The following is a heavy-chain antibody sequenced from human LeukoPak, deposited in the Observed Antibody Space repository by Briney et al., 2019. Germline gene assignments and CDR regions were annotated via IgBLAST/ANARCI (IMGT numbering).Heavy chain of an antibody. V-gene: IGHV3-74*03. CDR3: AREFYGAPVAFDS. Sequence: PGGTLRLSCAASGFTFSSFNMHWVRQAPGKGLVWVSRLKSDGSTAMYADSVQGRFTISRDNARNTVHLLMSSLTVEDTGVYYCAREFYGAPVAFDSWGRGALVTV. D-gene: IGHD4-17*01. J-gene: IGHJ4*02. CDR2: LKSDGSTA. CDR1: GFTFSSFN.